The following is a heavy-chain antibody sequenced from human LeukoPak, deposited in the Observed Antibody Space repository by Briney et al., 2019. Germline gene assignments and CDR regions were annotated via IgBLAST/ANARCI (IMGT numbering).Heavy chain of an antibody. Sequence: SETLSLTCTVSGGSISSSSYYWGWIRQPPGRGLEWIGSIYYSGSTYYNPSLKSRVTISVDTSKNQFSLKLSSVTAADTAVYYCARPSMIAARPDAFDIWGQGTMVTVSS. J-gene: IGHJ3*02. CDR1: GGSISSSSYY. CDR3: ARPSMIAARPDAFDI. D-gene: IGHD6-6*01. CDR2: IYYSGST. V-gene: IGHV4-39*01.